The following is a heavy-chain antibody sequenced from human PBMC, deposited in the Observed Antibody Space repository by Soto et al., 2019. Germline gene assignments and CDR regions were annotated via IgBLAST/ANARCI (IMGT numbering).Heavy chain of an antibody. D-gene: IGHD3-10*01. CDR2: ISYDGSNK. J-gene: IGHJ4*02. CDR1: GFTFSSYA. V-gene: IGHV3-30-3*01. Sequence: QVQLVESGGGVVQPGRSLRLSCAASGFTFSSYAMHWVRQAPGKGLEWVAVISYDGSNKYYADSVKGRFTISRDNSKNTPYLQMNSLRAEDTAVYYCAREGVVRGVIGWGQGTLVTVSS. CDR3: AREGVVRGVIG.